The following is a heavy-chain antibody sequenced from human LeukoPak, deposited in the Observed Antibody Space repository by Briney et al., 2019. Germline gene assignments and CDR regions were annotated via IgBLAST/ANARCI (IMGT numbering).Heavy chain of an antibody. CDR2: ISYDGSNK. CDR3: ARDQTGDKPLLNKYYYYMDV. CDR1: GFSFSSYG. Sequence: GGSLRLSCAASGFSFSSYGMHWVRQAPGKGLEWVAVISYDGSNKYYADSVKGRFTISRDNSKNTLYVQMNSLRAEDTAVYYCARDQTGDKPLLNKYYYYMDVWGKGTAVTVSS. J-gene: IGHJ6*03. D-gene: IGHD7-27*01. V-gene: IGHV3-30*03.